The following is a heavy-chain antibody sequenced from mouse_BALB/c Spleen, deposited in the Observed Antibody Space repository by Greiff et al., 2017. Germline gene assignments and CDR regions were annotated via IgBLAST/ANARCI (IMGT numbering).Heavy chain of an antibody. Sequence: VQLQQSGAELVKPGASVKLSCTASGFNIKDTYMHWVKQRPEQGLEWIGRIDPANGNTKYDPKFQGKATITADTSSNTAYLQLSSLTSEDTAVYYCALWLRRVYWGQGTLVTVAA. D-gene: IGHD2-2*01. CDR1: GFNIKDTY. J-gene: IGHJ3*01. CDR2: IDPANGNT. V-gene: IGHV14-3*02. CDR3: ALWLRRVY.